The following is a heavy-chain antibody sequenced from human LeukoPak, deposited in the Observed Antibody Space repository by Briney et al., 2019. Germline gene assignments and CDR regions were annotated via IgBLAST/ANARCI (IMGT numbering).Heavy chain of an antibody. D-gene: IGHD3-10*01. V-gene: IGHV3-48*03. CDR2: IITRGSTI. CDR1: GFTFSRYE. Sequence: RGSLRLSCASSGFTFSRYEMNWVRQALQTGLGRVSYIITRGSTIYYEASVKGRFTISRDNAKNSLYLQLNSLRAEDTAVYYCARYMVRGLFCLDYWGQGTLVTVSS. CDR3: ARYMVRGLFCLDY. J-gene: IGHJ4*02.